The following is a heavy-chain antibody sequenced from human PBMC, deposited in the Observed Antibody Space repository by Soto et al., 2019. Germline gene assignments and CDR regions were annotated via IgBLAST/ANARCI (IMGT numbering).Heavy chain of an antibody. CDR2: VYHTGGT. V-gene: IGHV4-31*03. D-gene: IGHD4-17*01. Sequence: QVQLQESGPGLVKPSQTLSLTFTVSGDSISGGGYYWAWIRQRPGKGLVWIGCVYHTGGTHYNPSLQSRSVISVDKSKNQFSLRLASVTTADTAVYYGARDKRIPVNTANVLFGMDGLGQGAAITVS. J-gene: IGHJ6*02. CDR1: GDSISGGGYY. CDR3: ARDKRIPVNTANVLFGMDG.